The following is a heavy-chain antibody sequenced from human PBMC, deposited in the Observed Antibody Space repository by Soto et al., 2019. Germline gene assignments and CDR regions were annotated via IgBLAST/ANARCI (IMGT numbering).Heavy chain of an antibody. CDR1: GGSISSGGYY. CDR3: ARLYCTNGVCYTGWFDP. V-gene: IGHV4-31*03. CDR2: IYYSGST. D-gene: IGHD2-8*01. Sequence: QVQLQESGPGLVKPSQTLSLTCTVSGGSISSGGYYWSWIRQHPGKGLEWIGYIYYSGSTYYNPSLKSRVTISVDTSKNQFSLKLSSVTAADTAVYYCARLYCTNGVCYTGWFDPWGQGTLVTVSS. J-gene: IGHJ5*02.